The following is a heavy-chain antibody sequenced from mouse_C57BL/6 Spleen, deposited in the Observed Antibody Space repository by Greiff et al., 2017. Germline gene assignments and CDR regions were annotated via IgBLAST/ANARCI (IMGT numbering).Heavy chain of an antibody. CDR3: AISTVVASYYAMDY. J-gene: IGHJ4*01. V-gene: IGHV1-69*01. CDR1: GYTFTSYW. Sequence: VQLQQPGAELVMPGASVKLSCKASGYTFTSYWMHWVKQRPGQGLEWIGEIDPSDSYTNYNQKFKGKSTLTVDKSSSTAYMQLSSLTSEDSAVYYCAISTVVASYYAMDYWGQGTSVTVSS. CDR2: IDPSDSYT. D-gene: IGHD1-1*01.